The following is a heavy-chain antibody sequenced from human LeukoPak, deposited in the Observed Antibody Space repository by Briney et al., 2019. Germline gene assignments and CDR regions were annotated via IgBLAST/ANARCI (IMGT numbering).Heavy chain of an antibody. Sequence: ASVKVSCKLSGNSLSELSIQWVRQAPGKGLECLGGFDPEEAKMVYAQNFQGRVTMTEDTSTQTAYMELSGPTSDDTAVYYCTTRSGDFWSGFVNWGQGTLVTVS. CDR1: GNSLSELS. V-gene: IGHV1-24*01. CDR3: TTRSGDFWSGFVN. CDR2: FDPEEAKM. J-gene: IGHJ4*02. D-gene: IGHD3-3*01.